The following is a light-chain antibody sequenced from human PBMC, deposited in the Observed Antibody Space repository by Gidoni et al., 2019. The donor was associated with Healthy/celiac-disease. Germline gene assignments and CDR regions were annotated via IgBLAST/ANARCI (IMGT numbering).Light chain of an antibody. CDR1: QSVLYSSNNKNY. Sequence: DIVMTQSPDSLSLSLGEMATINCKSSQSVLYSSNNKNYLAWYQQKPGQPPKLLIYGASTRESGVPDRFSGSGSGTDFTLTISSLQAEDVAVYYCQQYDSTPYTFGQGTKLEIK. CDR2: GAS. CDR3: QQYDSTPYT. V-gene: IGKV4-1*01. J-gene: IGKJ2*01.